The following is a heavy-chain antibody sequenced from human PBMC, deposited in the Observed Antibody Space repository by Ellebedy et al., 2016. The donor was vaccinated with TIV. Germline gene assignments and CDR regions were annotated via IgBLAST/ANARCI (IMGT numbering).Heavy chain of an antibody. Sequence: GESLKISXAAYGFTFTGYAMNWVRQAPGKGLEWVSGLSTSGDSTYYADSVKGRFTISRDNSKNTLYLQMNSLRAEDTAVYYCAKDPHSNYVYYYMDVWGKGTTVTVSS. CDR1: GFTFTGYA. V-gene: IGHV3-23*01. J-gene: IGHJ6*03. CDR2: LSTSGDST. CDR3: AKDPHSNYVYYYMDV. D-gene: IGHD4-11*01.